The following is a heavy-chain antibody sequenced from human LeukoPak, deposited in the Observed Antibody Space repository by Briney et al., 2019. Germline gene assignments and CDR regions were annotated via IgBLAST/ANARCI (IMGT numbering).Heavy chain of an antibody. CDR3: ASPRESRAFDI. CDR1: GFIFTKAW. D-gene: IGHD3-10*01. Sequence: PGGSLRLSCAASGFIFTKAWMSWVRQAPGKGLDWVRRIKSKTDGGTADYAAPVKGRFTISRDDSKNTLYLQMNSLRAEDTAVYYCASPRESRAFDIWGQGTMVTVSS. CDR2: IKSKTDGGTA. V-gene: IGHV3-15*01. J-gene: IGHJ3*02.